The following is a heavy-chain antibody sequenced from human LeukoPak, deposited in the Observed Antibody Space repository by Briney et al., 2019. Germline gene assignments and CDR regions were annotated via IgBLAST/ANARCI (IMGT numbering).Heavy chain of an antibody. V-gene: IGHV4-59*01. CDR1: GDSITSYY. CDR2: VYYRGAT. Sequence: PSETLSLTCTVSGDSITSYYWNWIRQPPGKGLDWIGYVYYRGATNYNPSLKTRVTTSIATSKKQFSLKLSSVTAADTAVYFCAGVFSGRRPFELWGKGTLVTVSS. D-gene: IGHD3-10*01. J-gene: IGHJ4*02. CDR3: AGVFSGRRPFEL.